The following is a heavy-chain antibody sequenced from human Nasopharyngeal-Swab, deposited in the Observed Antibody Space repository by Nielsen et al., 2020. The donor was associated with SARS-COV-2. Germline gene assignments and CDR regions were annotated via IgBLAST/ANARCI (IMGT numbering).Heavy chain of an antibody. CDR2: ISSSSSYI. D-gene: IGHD5-12*01. J-gene: IGHJ4*02. CDR1: GFTFSSYS. V-gene: IGHV3-21*01. CDR3: ARDPTWIGDC. Sequence: GGSLRLSCAASGFTFSSYSMNWVRQAPGEGLEWVSSISSSSSYIYYADSVKGRFTISRDNAKNSLYLQMNSLRAEDTAVYYCARDPTWIGDCWGQGTLVTVSS.